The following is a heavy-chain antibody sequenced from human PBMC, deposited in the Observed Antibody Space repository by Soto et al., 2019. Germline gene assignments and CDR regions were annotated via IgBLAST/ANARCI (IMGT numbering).Heavy chain of an antibody. V-gene: IGHV1-18*01. CDR2: ISAYNGNT. Sequence: VASVKVSCKASGYTFTSYGISWVRQAPGQGLEWMGWISAYNGNTNYAQKLQGRVTMTTDTSTSTAYMELRSLRSDDTAVYYCARGGYCSGGSCYFSRGGSLLVGRRGKFDPWGQGTLVTVSS. CDR1: GYTFTSYG. CDR3: ARGGYCSGGSCYFSRGGSLLVGRRGKFDP. J-gene: IGHJ5*02. D-gene: IGHD2-15*01.